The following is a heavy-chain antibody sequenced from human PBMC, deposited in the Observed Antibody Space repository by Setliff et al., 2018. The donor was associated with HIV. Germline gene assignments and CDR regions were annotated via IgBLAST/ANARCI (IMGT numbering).Heavy chain of an antibody. CDR3: ATKLCLRCVDY. CDR2: LYYTGTT. V-gene: IGHV4-39*01. Sequence: SQTLSLTCTVSGGSVSSSPFYWGWIRQPPGKGLEWIGSLYYTGTTYYNSPLKTRVTISADTSRNQLSLTLTSVTAADTAVYYCATKLCLRCVDYRGQGTPVTVSS. D-gene: IGHD2-8*01. CDR1: GGSVSSSPFY. J-gene: IGHJ4*02.